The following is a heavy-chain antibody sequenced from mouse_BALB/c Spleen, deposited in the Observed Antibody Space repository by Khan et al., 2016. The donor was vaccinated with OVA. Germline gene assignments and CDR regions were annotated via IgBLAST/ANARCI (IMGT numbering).Heavy chain of an antibody. Sequence: VQLKQSGLELVKPGASVKVSCKASGYSFTDYNMFWVKQSHGKSLEWIGYIVPYNGGTSSNQKFKGKATLTVDKSSSPAFMHLSSLTSEASAVFCCARTGYYGSNYYFDDWGQGTTLTVTS. CDR1: GYSFTDYN. J-gene: IGHJ2*01. CDR3: ARTGYYGSNYYFDD. CDR2: IVPYNGGT. V-gene: IGHV1S135*01. D-gene: IGHD1-1*01.